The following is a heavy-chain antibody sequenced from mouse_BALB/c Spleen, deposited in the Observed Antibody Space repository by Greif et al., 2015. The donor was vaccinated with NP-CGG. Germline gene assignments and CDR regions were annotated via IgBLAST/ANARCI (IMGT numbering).Heavy chain of an antibody. V-gene: IGHV5-12*02. CDR2: ISNGGGST. J-gene: IGHJ4*01. D-gene: IGHD6-5*01. CDR1: GFTFSDYY. Sequence: EVQRVESGGGLVQPGGSLKLSCATSGFTFSDYYMYWVRQTPEKRLEWVAYISNGGGSTYYPDTVKGRFTISRDNAKNTLYLQMSRLKSEDTAMYYCARRGATLYYYAMDYWGQGTSVTVSS. CDR3: ARRGATLYYYAMDY.